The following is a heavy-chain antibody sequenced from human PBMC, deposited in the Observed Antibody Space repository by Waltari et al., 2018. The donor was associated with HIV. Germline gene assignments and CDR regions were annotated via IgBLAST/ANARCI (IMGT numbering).Heavy chain of an antibody. J-gene: IGHJ4*02. Sequence: EVRLVESGGGLVQTGGSLRLSCPASGFIFSSFWMTWVRQAPGKGLEWVANIKEDGSEIHYVDSVKGRFTISRDNAKNSLYLQMNSLRAEDTAVYYCARRQQLTDWGQGTLVTVSS. CDR1: GFIFSSFW. CDR3: ARRQQLTD. CDR2: IKEDGSEI. D-gene: IGHD6-13*01. V-gene: IGHV3-7*01.